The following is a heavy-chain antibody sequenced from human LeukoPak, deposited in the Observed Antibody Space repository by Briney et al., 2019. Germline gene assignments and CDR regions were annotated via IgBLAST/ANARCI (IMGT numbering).Heavy chain of an antibody. CDR1: GGSISPYY. CDR3: ARVPPPLDSFGADS. D-gene: IGHD3-10*01. V-gene: IGHV4-59*01. J-gene: IGHJ5*02. CDR2: IYYTGST. Sequence: SETLSLTCTVSGGSISPYYWTWIRQPPGKGVESIGYIYYTGSTNYSPSLKSRVTISLDTSRSQFSLKLSSVTAADTAVYYCARVPPPLDSFGADSWGQGTLVTVSS.